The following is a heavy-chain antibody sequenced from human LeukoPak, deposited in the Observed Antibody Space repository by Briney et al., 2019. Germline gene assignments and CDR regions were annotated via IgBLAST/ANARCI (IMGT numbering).Heavy chain of an antibody. CDR3: ARGYYGSGSFFDY. Sequence: SETLSLTCAVYGGSFSGYYWSWIRQPPGKGLEWIGYIYYSGSTNYNPSLRSRVTISVYTSKNQFSLKLSSVTAADTAVYYCARGYYGSGSFFDYWGQGTLVTVSS. CDR1: GGSFSGYY. V-gene: IGHV4-59*01. CDR2: IYYSGST. D-gene: IGHD3-10*01. J-gene: IGHJ4*02.